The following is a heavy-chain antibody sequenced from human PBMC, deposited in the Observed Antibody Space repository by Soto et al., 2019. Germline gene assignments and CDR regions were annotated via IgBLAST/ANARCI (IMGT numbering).Heavy chain of an antibody. J-gene: IGHJ4*02. Sequence: QVQLVESGGGVVQPGRSLRLSCAASGFPFSSYAMHWVRQAPGKGLEWVAVISYDGSNKYYADSVKGRFTISRDNSKNTLYLKMNSLRAEDTAVYYCARDDGTMVRGVLDYWGQGTLVTVSS. CDR2: ISYDGSNK. CDR3: ARDDGTMVRGVLDY. D-gene: IGHD3-10*01. CDR1: GFPFSSYA. V-gene: IGHV3-30-3*01.